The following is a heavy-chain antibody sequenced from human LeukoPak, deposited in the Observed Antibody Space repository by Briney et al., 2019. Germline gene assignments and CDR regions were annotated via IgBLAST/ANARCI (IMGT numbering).Heavy chain of an antibody. CDR1: GFTLSSHS. J-gene: IGHJ4*02. V-gene: IGHV3-48*01. Sequence: QPGGSLRLSCAASGFTLSSHSLNWVRQAPGKGLEWLSYISSSGSTIHYADSVKGRITISRDNAKNSLYLQMNSLRAEDTAVYYCARAPRGVVPAAITYFDYWGQGTLVTVSS. CDR3: ARAPRGVVPAAITYFDY. D-gene: IGHD2-2*01. CDR2: ISSSGSTI.